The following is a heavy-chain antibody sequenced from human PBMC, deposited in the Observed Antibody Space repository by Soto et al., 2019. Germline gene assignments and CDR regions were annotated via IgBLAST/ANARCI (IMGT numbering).Heavy chain of an antibody. D-gene: IGHD2-2*02. J-gene: IGHJ4*02. CDR2: IKSDGSST. V-gene: IGHV3-74*01. CDR1: GFTLSSYW. Sequence: PGGSLRLSXAASGFTLSSYWMHWVRQAPGKGLVWVSRIKSDGSSTNYADSVKGRFTISRDNAKNTLYLQMDSLSAEDTAVYYCARGGCSGTSCYKGIQWGQGALVTVSS. CDR3: ARGGCSGTSCYKGIQ.